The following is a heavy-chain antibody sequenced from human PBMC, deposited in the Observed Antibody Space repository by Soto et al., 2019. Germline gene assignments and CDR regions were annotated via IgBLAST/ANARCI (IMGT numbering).Heavy chain of an antibody. J-gene: IGHJ5*02. CDR1: GFTFSSYS. CDR3: ARVAAAGNWFDP. Sequence: GWSLRLSCASSGFTFSSYSMNWVRQAPGKGLEWVSSISSSSSYIYYADSVKGRFTISRDNAKNSLYLQMNSLRAEDTAVYYCARVAAAGNWFDPWGQGTLVTVSS. CDR2: ISSSSSYI. V-gene: IGHV3-21*01. D-gene: IGHD6-13*01.